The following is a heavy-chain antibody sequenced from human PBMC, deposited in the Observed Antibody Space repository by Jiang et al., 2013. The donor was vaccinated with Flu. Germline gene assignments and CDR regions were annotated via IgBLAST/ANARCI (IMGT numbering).Heavy chain of an antibody. Sequence: GAEVKKPGASVKVSCKTSGYSFSNYDINWVRQAPGQGLEWMAWISGYNGNTEYARKFQDRVTITADTSTSTVYMELRSLTSDDTAVYYCARDPVVTLAFDLWGQGTMVTV. D-gene: IGHD2-21*02. CDR3: ARDPVVTLAFDL. J-gene: IGHJ3*01. CDR1: GYSFSNYD. V-gene: IGHV1-18*01. CDR2: ISGYNGNT.